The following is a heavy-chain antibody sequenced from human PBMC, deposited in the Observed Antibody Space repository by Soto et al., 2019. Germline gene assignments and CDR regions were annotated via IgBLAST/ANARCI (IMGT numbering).Heavy chain of an antibody. D-gene: IGHD3-10*01. V-gene: IGHV3-23*01. J-gene: IGHJ3*02. CDR1: GFTFSTYA. Sequence: GGSLRLSCAGSGFTFSTYAMSWVRQAPGKGFKWVSSIDGGGESAYYADSVKGRFTISRDNSMDTLYLQMNSLRAEDTAIYYCAKDPGSGSYLMRAFDTWSQGTMVTVS. CDR2: IDGGGESA. CDR3: AKDPGSGSYLMRAFDT.